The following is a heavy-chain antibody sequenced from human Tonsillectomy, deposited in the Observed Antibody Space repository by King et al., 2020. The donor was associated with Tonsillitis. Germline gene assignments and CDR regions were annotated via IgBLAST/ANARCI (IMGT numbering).Heavy chain of an antibody. V-gene: IGHV1-69*01. Sequence: QLVQSGAEVKKPGSSVKVSCKASGGTFSAHTIDWVRQAPGQGLEWMGGIRPFYGTPTYAQKFQGRVTITADESTTTVYMHLSSHRSEDTAVYYCARDPEEWGGDCYSWAFDIWGEGTMVTVSS. J-gene: IGHJ3*02. CDR3: ARDPEEWGGDCYSWAFDI. CDR1: GGTFSAHT. CDR2: IRPFYGTP. D-gene: IGHD2-21*02.